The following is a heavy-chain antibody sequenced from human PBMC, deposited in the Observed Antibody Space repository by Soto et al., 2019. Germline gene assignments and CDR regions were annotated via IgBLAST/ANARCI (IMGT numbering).Heavy chain of an antibody. CDR3: ARDRIAAAGTGWFDP. CDR1: GFTFSSYS. CDR2: ISSSSSYI. V-gene: IGHV3-21*01. D-gene: IGHD6-13*01. J-gene: IGHJ5*02. Sequence: GGSLRLSCAASGFTFSSYSMNWVRQAPGKGLEWVSSISSSSSYIYYADSVKVRFTISRDNAKNSLYLQMNSLRAEDTAVYYCARDRIAAAGTGWFDPLGQGHLVTVSS.